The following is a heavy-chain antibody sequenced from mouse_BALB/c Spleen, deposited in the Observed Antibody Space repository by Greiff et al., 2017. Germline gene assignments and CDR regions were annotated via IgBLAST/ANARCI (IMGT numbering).Heavy chain of an antibody. D-gene: IGHD1-2*01. CDR1: GYSITSDYA. J-gene: IGHJ4*01. V-gene: IGHV3-2*02. CDR3: ARRGDYYGYEAMDY. Sequence: EVQLVESGPGLVKPSQSLSLTCTVTGYSITSDYAWNWIRQFPGNKLEWMGYISYSGSTSYNPSLKSRISITRDTSKNQFFLQLNSVTTEDTATYYCARRGDYYGYEAMDYWGQGTSVTVSS. CDR2: ISYSGST.